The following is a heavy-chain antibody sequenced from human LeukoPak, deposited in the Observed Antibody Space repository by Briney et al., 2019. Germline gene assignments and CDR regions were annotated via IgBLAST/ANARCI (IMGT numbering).Heavy chain of an antibody. CDR2: INSDGRRA. D-gene: IGHD6-13*01. J-gene: IGHJ4*02. CDR3: ARESMELVRFDF. Sequence: GGSLRLSCAASGFTFSSYWMHWVRQAPGKGLVWVSNINSDGRRASYADSVKGRFTISRDNAKNTLYLQMNSLRAEDTAVYYCARESMELVRFDFWGQGTLVTVSS. V-gene: IGHV3-74*01. CDR1: GFTFSSYW.